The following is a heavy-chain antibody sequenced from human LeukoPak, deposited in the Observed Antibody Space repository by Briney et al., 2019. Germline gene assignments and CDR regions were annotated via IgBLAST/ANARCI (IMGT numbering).Heavy chain of an antibody. Sequence: PGGSLRLSCAASEFSVGSNYMTWVRQAPGKGLEWVSLIYSGGSTYYADSVKGRFTISRDNSKNTLYLQMNSLRAEDTAVYYCAKDGFHRGYSGNGNWFDPWGQGTLVTVSS. CDR2: IYSGGST. D-gene: IGHD5-12*01. V-gene: IGHV3-66*01. CDR3: AKDGFHRGYSGNGNWFDP. CDR1: EFSVGSNY. J-gene: IGHJ5*02.